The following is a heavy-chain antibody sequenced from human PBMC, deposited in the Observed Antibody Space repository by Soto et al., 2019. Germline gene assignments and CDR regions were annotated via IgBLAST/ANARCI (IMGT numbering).Heavy chain of an antibody. CDR1: GLTFRDHA. V-gene: IGHV3-23*01. CDR3: AKDRYYDTPGWFDP. D-gene: IGHD3-22*01. CDR2: ISANGGSI. J-gene: IGHJ5*02. Sequence: EAQLLASGGGLVQPGGSLRLSCVGSGLTFRDHAMRWVRQAPGRGLEWVSAISANGGSIQHADSVKGRFSVSRDNAKNTVYLQMDNLRTEDSAVYYCAKDRYYDTPGWFDPWGQGSRVIVSS.